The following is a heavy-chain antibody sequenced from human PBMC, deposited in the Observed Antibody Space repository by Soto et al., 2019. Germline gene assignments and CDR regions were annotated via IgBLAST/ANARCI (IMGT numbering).Heavy chain of an antibody. Sequence: ASVKVSCKASGYTFTSYAMHWVRQAPGQRLEWMGWINAGNGNTKYSQKFQGRVTITRDTSASTAYMELSSLRSEDTAVYYCASPFDVGHYYYGMDVWGQGTTVTVSS. V-gene: IGHV1-3*01. J-gene: IGHJ6*02. CDR3: ASPFDVGHYYYGMDV. D-gene: IGHD3-9*01. CDR1: GYTFTSYA. CDR2: INAGNGNT.